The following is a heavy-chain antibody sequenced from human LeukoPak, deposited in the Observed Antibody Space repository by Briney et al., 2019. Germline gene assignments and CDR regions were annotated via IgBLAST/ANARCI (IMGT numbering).Heavy chain of an antibody. Sequence: PGGSLRLSCAASGFTFSSYAMSWVRQAPGKGLEWVSAISGSGGSTYYADSVKGRFTISRDNSKNMVYLQMDSLRAEDTAVYYCALSGYGDRDHWGQGTLVTVSS. CDR2: ISGSGGST. CDR1: GFTFSSYA. V-gene: IGHV3-23*01. CDR3: ALSGYGDRDH. D-gene: IGHD3-22*01. J-gene: IGHJ4*02.